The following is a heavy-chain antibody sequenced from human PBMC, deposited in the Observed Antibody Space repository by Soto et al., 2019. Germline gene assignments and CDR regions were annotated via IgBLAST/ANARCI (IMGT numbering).Heavy chain of an antibody. J-gene: IGHJ5*02. CDR2: IFYGGTT. Sequence: EVQLVETGGGLVQPGGSLRLSCAASGFNVSYNYISWVRQPPGQGLEWVSVIFYGGTTYYAESVKGRFTISRDNSKNMVYLQMNSLRVEDTAVYYCGSIAGAEVFAPWGQGTLVTVSS. CDR3: GSIAGAEVFAP. V-gene: IGHV3-53*03. D-gene: IGHD6-19*01. CDR1: GFNVSYNY.